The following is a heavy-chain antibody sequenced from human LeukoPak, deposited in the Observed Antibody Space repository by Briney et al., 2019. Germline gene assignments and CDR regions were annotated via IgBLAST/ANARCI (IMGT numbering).Heavy chain of an antibody. CDR2: MFYSGNT. V-gene: IGHV4-39*01. D-gene: IGHD3-16*01. CDR1: GASVNSGDYY. J-gene: IGHJ4*02. Sequence: PLETLSLTCTVSGASVNSGDYYWGWIRQPPGKGLEWIGSMFYSGNTYYNSSLKSRVTISVDTSRNQLSLKLSAVTTADTAMYYCARHGVGDYYCDSWGQGTLVTVSS. CDR3: ARHGVGDYYCDS.